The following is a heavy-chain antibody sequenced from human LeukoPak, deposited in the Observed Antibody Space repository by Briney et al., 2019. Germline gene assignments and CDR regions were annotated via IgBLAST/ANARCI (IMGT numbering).Heavy chain of an antibody. CDR3: ATDLARWLRF. Sequence: ASVKVSCKVSGYTLTELSMYWVRQAPGKGLEWVGGFYTEDGEKIYAQKLQGRVTMTQDTSTDTADMELSSLRSDDTAVYYCATDLARWLRFWGQGTMATVSS. CDR1: GYTLTELS. D-gene: IGHD5-24*01. V-gene: IGHV1-24*01. CDR2: FYTEDGEK. J-gene: IGHJ4*02.